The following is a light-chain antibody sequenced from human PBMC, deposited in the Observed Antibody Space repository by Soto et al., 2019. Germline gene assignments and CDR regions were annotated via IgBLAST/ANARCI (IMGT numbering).Light chain of an antibody. CDR3: QAWDRRTVV. CDR1: KLGDKY. J-gene: IGLJ2*01. Sequence: SYELTQPPSVSVSPGQTASITCSGDKLGDKYVCWYQQKPGQSPVLVMYEDNKRTSGIPERFSGSNSGNTATLTISGTQAMDEADYYCQAWDRRTVVFGGGTQLTVL. V-gene: IGLV3-1*01. CDR2: EDN.